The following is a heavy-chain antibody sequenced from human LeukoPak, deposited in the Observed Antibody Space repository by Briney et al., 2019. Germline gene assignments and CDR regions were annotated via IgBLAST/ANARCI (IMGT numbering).Heavy chain of an antibody. J-gene: IGHJ4*02. CDR1: GFTFSSYG. CDR2: IWYDGSNK. D-gene: IGHD2-15*01. Sequence: GGSLRLSCAASGFTFSSYGMHWVRQAPGKGLEWVAVIWYDGSNKYYADSVKGRFTISRDNSKNTLYLQMNSLRAEDTAVYCCASAPSKYCSGGSCYLGYWGQGTLVTVSS. CDR3: ASAPSKYCSGGSCYLGY. V-gene: IGHV3-33*01.